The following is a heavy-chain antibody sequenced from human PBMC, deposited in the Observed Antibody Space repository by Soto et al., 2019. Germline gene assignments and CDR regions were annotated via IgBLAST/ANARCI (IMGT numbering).Heavy chain of an antibody. V-gene: IGHV1-8*01. D-gene: IGHD5-12*01. Sequence: ASVKVSCKASGYTFTSYDINWVRQATGQGLEWMGWMNPNSGNTGYAQKFQGRVTMTRNTSISTAYMELSSLRSEDTAVYYCARGNIKGSSMWLQNDDAFDIWGQGTMVSVSS. CDR3: ARGNIKGSSMWLQNDDAFDI. J-gene: IGHJ3*02. CDR2: MNPNSGNT. CDR1: GYTFTSYD.